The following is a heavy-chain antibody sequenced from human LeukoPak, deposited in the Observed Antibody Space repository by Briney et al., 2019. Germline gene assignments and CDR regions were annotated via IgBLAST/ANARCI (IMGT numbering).Heavy chain of an antibody. D-gene: IGHD3-22*01. CDR2: INPGNGNT. Sequence: ASVKVSCKASGYTFSNYGIHWVRQAPGQRPEWLGWINPGNGNTRYSENFQGRVTFARDTSANTAYMELSSLRSEDTAMYYCAKEATVIVVARSYFDYWGPETLVTVSS. V-gene: IGHV1-3*01. CDR1: GYTFSNYG. J-gene: IGHJ4*02. CDR3: AKEATVIVVARSYFDY.